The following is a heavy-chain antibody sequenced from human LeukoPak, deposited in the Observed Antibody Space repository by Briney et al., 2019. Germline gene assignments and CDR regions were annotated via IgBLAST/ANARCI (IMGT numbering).Heavy chain of an antibody. CDR1: GFTFSSYW. Sequence: GGSLRLSCAASGFTFSSYWMSWVRQAPGKGLEWVANIKQDGSEKYYVDSVKGRFTISRDNAKNSLYLQMNSLRAEDTAVYYCARDTFHLPYYYDSRLDAFDIWGQGTMVTVSS. D-gene: IGHD3-22*01. J-gene: IGHJ3*02. V-gene: IGHV3-7*01. CDR3: ARDTFHLPYYYDSRLDAFDI. CDR2: IKQDGSEK.